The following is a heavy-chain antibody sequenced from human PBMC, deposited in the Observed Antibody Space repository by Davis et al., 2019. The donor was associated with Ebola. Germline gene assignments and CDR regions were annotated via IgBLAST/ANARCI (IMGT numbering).Heavy chain of an antibody. CDR2: IHHVGGDK. V-gene: IGHV3-30*02. Sequence: PGGSLRLSCAASGFTFSSTGMFWVRQAPGKGLEWVAFIHHVGGDKYYADSLKGRFTISRDNSKNTLYLQMNSLRAEDTAMYYCATNRGGMDVWGQGTTVTVSS. CDR3: ATNRGGMDV. CDR1: GFTFSSTG. D-gene: IGHD2/OR15-2a*01. J-gene: IGHJ6*02.